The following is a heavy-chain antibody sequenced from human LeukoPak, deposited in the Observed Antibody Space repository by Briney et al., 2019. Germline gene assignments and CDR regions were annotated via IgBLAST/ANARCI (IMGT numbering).Heavy chain of an antibody. Sequence: GGSLRLSCTASGFTFGNSTMSWVRQAPGKGLEWVGFIRSKAYGGTTEYAASVKVRFTISRDDSKSIAYLQMNSLKTEDTAVCYCSRTMVRDDYWGQGTLITVSS. CDR1: GFTFGNST. V-gene: IGHV3-49*04. J-gene: IGHJ4*02. CDR2: IRSKAYGGTT. CDR3: SRTMVRDDY. D-gene: IGHD3-10*01.